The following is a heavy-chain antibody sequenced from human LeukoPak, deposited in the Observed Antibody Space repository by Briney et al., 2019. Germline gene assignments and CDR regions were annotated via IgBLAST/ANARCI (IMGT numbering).Heavy chain of an antibody. Sequence: PSQTLSLTCTVSGGSISSGGYYWSWIRQHPGKGLEWIGYIYYSGSTYYNPSLKSRVTISVVTSKNQFSLKLSSVTAADTAVYYCARDRKDDSSGYGLFDYWGQGTLVTVSS. CDR1: GGSISSGGYY. CDR2: IYYSGST. V-gene: IGHV4-31*03. D-gene: IGHD3-22*01. J-gene: IGHJ4*02. CDR3: ARDRKDDSSGYGLFDY.